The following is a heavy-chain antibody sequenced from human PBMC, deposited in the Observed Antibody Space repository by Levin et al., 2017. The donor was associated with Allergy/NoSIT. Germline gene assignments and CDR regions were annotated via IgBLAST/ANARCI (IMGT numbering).Heavy chain of an antibody. CDR3: ARERSPGLY. CDR2: IHYSGST. Sequence: SETLSLTCTVSGASIRGSFWTWIRQPPGKGLEWIGFIHYSGSTSYSPSLKSRVTISADTSKNQFSLKLNSVTAADTAVYYCARERSPGLYWGQGILVTVSS. CDR1: GASIRGSF. J-gene: IGHJ4*02. D-gene: IGHD3-10*01. V-gene: IGHV4-59*01.